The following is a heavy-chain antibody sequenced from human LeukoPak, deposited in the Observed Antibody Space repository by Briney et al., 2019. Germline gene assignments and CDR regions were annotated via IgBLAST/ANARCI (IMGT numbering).Heavy chain of an antibody. CDR1: GFTLSDHY. J-gene: IGHJ4*02. CDR3: ARSVYDSSGYYYFDS. V-gene: IGHV3-72*01. CDR2: TRNKANSYTT. Sequence: GGSLRLSCAASGFTLSDHYMDWVRQAPGTVLEWVGRTRNKANSYTTEYAASVKGRFSISRDDSKNSQYLQMNSLKTEDTAVYYCARSVYDSSGYYYFDSWGQGTLVTVSS. D-gene: IGHD3-22*01.